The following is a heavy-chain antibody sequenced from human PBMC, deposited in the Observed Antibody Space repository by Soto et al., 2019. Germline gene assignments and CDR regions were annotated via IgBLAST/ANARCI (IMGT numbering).Heavy chain of an antibody. D-gene: IGHD3-3*01. CDR3: ASWGLRFSGMDV. Sequence: AETLSLTGAVYVSSVSYDYFNWLRQPPGKGLEWIGDIYHSGNTNYNPSLRIRVTISVDRSKNQFSLKLSSVTAADTAVYYCASWGLRFSGMDVWGQGTTVTVS. J-gene: IGHJ6*02. CDR1: VSSVSYDY. CDR2: IYHSGNT. V-gene: IGHV4-34*01.